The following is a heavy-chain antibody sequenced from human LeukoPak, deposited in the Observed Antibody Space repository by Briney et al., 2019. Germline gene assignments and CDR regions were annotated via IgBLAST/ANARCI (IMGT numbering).Heavy chain of an antibody. CDR2: IKQDGSEK. CDR1: GFTFSSYW. CDR3: ARAMGDYGDFEGPFDY. D-gene: IGHD4-17*01. J-gene: IGHJ4*02. Sequence: GGSLRLSCAASGFTFSSYWMSWVRQAPGKGLEWVANIKQDGSEKYYVDSVKGRFTISRDNAKNSLYLQMNSLRAEDTAVYYCARAMGDYGDFEGPFDYWGQGTLVTVSS. V-gene: IGHV3-7*01.